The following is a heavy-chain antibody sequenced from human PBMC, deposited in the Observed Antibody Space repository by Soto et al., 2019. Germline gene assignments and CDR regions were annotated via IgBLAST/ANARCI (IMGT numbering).Heavy chain of an antibody. Sequence: QVQLVESGGGVVQPGRSLRLSCAASGFTFSSYGMHWVRQAPGKGLEWVAVISYNGDNKYYADSVKGRFTISRDISKSTLYLQMNSLRAEDTAVYYCARDRYYGSGSFALDYWGQGTLVTVSS. V-gene: IGHV3-30*03. J-gene: IGHJ4*02. D-gene: IGHD3-10*01. CDR3: ARDRYYGSGSFALDY. CDR1: GFTFSSYG. CDR2: ISYNGDNK.